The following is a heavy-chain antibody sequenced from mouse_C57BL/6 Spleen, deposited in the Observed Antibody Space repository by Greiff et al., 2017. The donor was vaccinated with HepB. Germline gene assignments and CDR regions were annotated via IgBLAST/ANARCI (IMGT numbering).Heavy chain of an antibody. CDR3: TRGETAQAFPWFAY. CDR2: IDPETGGT. CDR1: GYTFTDYE. Sequence: VKLMESGAELVRPGASVTLSCKASGYTFTDYEMHWVKQTPVHGLEWIGAIDPETGGTAYNQKFKGKAILTADKSSSTAYMELRSLTSEDSAVYYCTRGETAQAFPWFAYWGQGTLVTVSA. D-gene: IGHD3-2*02. V-gene: IGHV1-15*01. J-gene: IGHJ3*01.